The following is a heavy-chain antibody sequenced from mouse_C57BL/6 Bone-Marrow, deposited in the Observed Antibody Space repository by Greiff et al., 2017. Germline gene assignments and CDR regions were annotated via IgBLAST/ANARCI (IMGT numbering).Heavy chain of an antibody. Sequence: EVKLMESGPELVKPGASVKIPCKASGYTFTDYNMDWVKQSHGKSLEWIGDINPNNGGTIYNQKFKGKATLTVDKSSSTAYMELRSLTSEDTAVYYCALLLRGFDYWGQGTTLTVSS. V-gene: IGHV1-18*01. CDR2: INPNNGGT. CDR1: GYTFTDYN. CDR3: ALLLRGFDY. J-gene: IGHJ2*01. D-gene: IGHD1-1*01.